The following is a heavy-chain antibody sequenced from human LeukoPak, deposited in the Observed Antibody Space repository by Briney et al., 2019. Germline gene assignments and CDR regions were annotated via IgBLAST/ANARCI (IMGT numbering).Heavy chain of an antibody. Sequence: SETLSLTCTVSGGSISSYYWSWIRQPPGKGLEWIGYIYYSGSTNYNPSLKSRVTISVDTSKNQFSLKLSSVTAADTAVYYCAXXXXXYDSSGYYYDYWGQGTLVTVSS. V-gene: IGHV4-59*01. CDR1: GGSISSYY. CDR2: IYYSGST. J-gene: IGHJ4*02. D-gene: IGHD3-22*01. CDR3: AXXXXXYDSSGYYYDY.